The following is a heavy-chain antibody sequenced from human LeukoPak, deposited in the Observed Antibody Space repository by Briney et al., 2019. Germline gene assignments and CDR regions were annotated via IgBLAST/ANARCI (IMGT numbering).Heavy chain of an antibody. CDR1: GGSVSSGSYY. J-gene: IGHJ5*02. CDR2: IYYSGST. D-gene: IGHD3-10*01. CDR3: ARWVIGSGSYWLDP. V-gene: IGHV4-61*01. Sequence: SETLSLTCTVSGGSVSSGSYYWSWIRQPPGKGLEWIGYIYYSGSTNYNPSLKSRVTISVDTSKNQFSLKLSSVTAADTAVYYCARWVIGSGSYWLDPWGQGTLVTVSS.